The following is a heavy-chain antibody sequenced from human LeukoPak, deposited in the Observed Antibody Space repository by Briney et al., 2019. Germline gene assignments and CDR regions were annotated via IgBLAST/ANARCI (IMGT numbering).Heavy chain of an antibody. D-gene: IGHD3-10*01. CDR3: ARTFYYGSGSYLVY. CDR2: IYHSGST. CDR1: GGSISSSNW. V-gene: IGHV4-4*02. J-gene: IGHJ4*02. Sequence: PSETLSLTCAVSGGSISSSNWWNWVRQPPGKGLEWIGEIYHSGSTNYNPSLKSRVTISVDKSKNQFSLKLSSVTAADTAVYYCARTFYYGSGSYLVYWGQGTLVTVSS.